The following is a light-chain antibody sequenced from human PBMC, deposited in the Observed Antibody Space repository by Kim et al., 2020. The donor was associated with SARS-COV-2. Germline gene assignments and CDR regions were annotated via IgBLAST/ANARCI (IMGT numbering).Light chain of an antibody. CDR1: SRDVCGYNY. J-gene: IGLJ3*02. CDR2: DVS. V-gene: IGLV2-11*01. CDR3: CSYAGSWV. Sequence: SPVQAVTISCTGTSRDVCGYNYVSWYQQHPRKAPKLMIYDVSKRPSGVPDRFSGSKSGNTASLTISGLQAEDEADYYCCSYAGSWVFGGGTQLTVL.